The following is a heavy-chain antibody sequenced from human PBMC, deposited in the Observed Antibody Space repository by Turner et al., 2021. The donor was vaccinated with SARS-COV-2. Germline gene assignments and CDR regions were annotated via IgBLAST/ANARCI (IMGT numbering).Heavy chain of an antibody. V-gene: IGHV4-39*01. Sequence: QLQLQESGPGLVKPSETLSLTCTVSGGSISSSSYYWGWIRQPPGKGLEWIGSIYYSGSTYYNPSLKSRVTISVDTSKNQFSLKLSSVTAADTAVYYCARAPIMIRFEGVTGYSDYWGQGTLVTVSS. CDR2: IYYSGST. J-gene: IGHJ4*02. CDR3: ARAPIMIRFEGVTGYSDY. CDR1: GGSISSSSYY. D-gene: IGHD3-16*01.